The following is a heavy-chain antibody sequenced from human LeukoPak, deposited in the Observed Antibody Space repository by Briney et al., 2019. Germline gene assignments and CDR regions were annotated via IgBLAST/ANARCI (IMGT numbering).Heavy chain of an antibody. Sequence: GGSLRLSCSAFGFTFGDYAFHWVRQAPGKGLEWLAFIRYDGSDSYYADSVKGRFTISRDNSKNTLYLQMNSLRAEDTAVYYCAKGSTYYDFWSGYSDDAFDIWGQGTMVTVSS. CDR1: GFTFGDYA. V-gene: IGHV3-30*02. J-gene: IGHJ3*02. CDR2: IRYDGSDS. CDR3: AKGSTYYDFWSGYSDDAFDI. D-gene: IGHD3-3*01.